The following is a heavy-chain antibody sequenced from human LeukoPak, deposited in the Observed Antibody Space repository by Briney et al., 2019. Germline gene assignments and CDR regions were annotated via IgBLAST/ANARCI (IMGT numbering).Heavy chain of an antibody. CDR2: ISPDKT. CDR3: VKEHVDRAFTRSFEI. J-gene: IGHJ3*02. Sequence: GGSLRLSCAASGFSFSTYPMSWVRQAPGKGLAWVSAISPDKTYYADSVKGRLTISRDNYKNTVDLHMNSPRAEDTAIYYCVKEHVDRAFTRSFEIWGQGIVVTVSS. D-gene: IGHD3-3*02. V-gene: IGHV3-23*01. CDR1: GFSFSTYP.